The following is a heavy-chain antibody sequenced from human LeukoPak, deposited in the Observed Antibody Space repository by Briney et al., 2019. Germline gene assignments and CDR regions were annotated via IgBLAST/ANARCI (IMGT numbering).Heavy chain of an antibody. D-gene: IGHD2-2*01. CDR3: ARWLGYCSSSSCYQPFDY. CDR1: GYSFTSYW. V-gene: IGHV5-51*01. J-gene: IGHJ4*02. Sequence: GESLKISCKGSGYSFTSYWIGWVRQMPGKGLEWMGITYPGDSEARYGPSFQGQVTISADKSISTTYLHWSSLKASDTAMYYCARWLGYCSSSSCYQPFDYWGQGTLVTVSS. CDR2: TYPGDSEA.